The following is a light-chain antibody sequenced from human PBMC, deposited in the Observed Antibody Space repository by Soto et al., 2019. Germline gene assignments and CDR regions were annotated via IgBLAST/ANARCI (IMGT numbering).Light chain of an antibody. CDR1: SSNIGAGYD. CDR3: QSYDSSLSGSNV. CDR2: GNS. J-gene: IGLJ1*01. Sequence: QLVLTQPPSVSGAPGQRVTISCTGSSSNIGAGYDVHWYQQLPGTAPKLLIYGNSNRPSGVPDRFSGSKSGTSASLAITGLRAEDEADYYCQSYDSSLSGSNVFGTGTKVTVL. V-gene: IGLV1-40*01.